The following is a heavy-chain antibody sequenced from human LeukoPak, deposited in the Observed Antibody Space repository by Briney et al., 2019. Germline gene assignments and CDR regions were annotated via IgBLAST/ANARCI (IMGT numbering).Heavy chain of an antibody. D-gene: IGHD4-17*01. CDR1: GFTFSSYA. Sequence: GGSLRLSCAASGFTFSSYAMHWVRQAPGKGLEWVAVISYDGSNKYYADSVKGRFTISRDNSKNTLYLQMNSLGAEDTAVYYCARGPDYGDYYDYWGQGTLVTVSS. V-gene: IGHV3-30-3*01. CDR3: ARGPDYGDYYDY. J-gene: IGHJ4*02. CDR2: ISYDGSNK.